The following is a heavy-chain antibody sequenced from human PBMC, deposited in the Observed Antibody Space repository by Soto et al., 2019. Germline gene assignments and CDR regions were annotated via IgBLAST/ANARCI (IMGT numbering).Heavy chain of an antibody. Sequence: QVQLQESGPGLVKPSQTLSLTCTVSGGSINTGGYYWGWIRHLPGEGLEWIGHIFYTGTAYYNPSLRSRVTVAIDTSANQFSLNMYSVTAADTAMYYCARRLDDTPETFFNWFDPWGQGILVTVSS. CDR2: IFYTGTA. V-gene: IGHV4-31*03. CDR3: ARRLDDTPETFFNWFDP. CDR1: GGSINTGGYY. J-gene: IGHJ5*02. D-gene: IGHD2-15*01.